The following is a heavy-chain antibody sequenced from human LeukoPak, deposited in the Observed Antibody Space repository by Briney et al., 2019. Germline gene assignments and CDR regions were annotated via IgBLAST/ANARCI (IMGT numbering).Heavy chain of an antibody. V-gene: IGHV3-30-3*01. D-gene: IGHD6-19*01. CDR3: ARASSSGWYEGPYFDY. J-gene: IGHJ4*02. CDR1: GFTFSSYA. Sequence: GGSLRLSCAASGFTFSSYAMHWVRQAPGKGLEWVAVISYDGSNKYYADSVKGRFTISRDNSKNTLYLQMNSLRAEDTAVYYCARASSSGWYEGPYFDYWGQGTLVTVSS. CDR2: ISYDGSNK.